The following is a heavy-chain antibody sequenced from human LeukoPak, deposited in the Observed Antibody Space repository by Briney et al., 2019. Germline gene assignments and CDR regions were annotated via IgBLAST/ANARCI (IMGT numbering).Heavy chain of an antibody. V-gene: IGHV3-30*02. CDR3: ARKSASGNYPLDY. Sequence: GGSLRLSCAASGFTFSSYGMHWVRQAPGKGLEWVAFIRYDGSNKYYADSVKGRFTISRDNSKNTLYLQMNSLRAEDTALYYCARKSASGNYPLDYWGQGTLVTVSS. D-gene: IGHD3-10*01. J-gene: IGHJ4*02. CDR1: GFTFSSYG. CDR2: IRYDGSNK.